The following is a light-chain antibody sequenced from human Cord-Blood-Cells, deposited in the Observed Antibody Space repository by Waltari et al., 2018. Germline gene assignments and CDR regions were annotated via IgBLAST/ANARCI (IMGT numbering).Light chain of an antibody. J-gene: IGLJ2*01. V-gene: IGLV2-14*01. CDR3: SSYTSSSTL. CDR1: SSDVGGYNY. CDR2: DGS. Sequence: QSALTQPASVSGSPGQSITISCTGTSSDVGGYNYVSWDQQHPGKAPKLMIYDGSHRPSGVSNRFSGSKSGNTASLTISGLQAEDEADYYCSSYTSSSTLFGGGTKLTVL.